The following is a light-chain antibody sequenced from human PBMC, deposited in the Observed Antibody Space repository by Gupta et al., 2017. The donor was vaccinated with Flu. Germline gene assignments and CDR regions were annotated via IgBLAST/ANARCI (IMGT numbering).Light chain of an antibody. Sequence: SYVLPHPPSVSVAPGQTARITCGRNNIGSKSVHWYQQKPGPAPVLVVYDDSDRPSGIPERFSGSNSGNTATLTISRVEAGDEADYYCQVWDSSSDHGVFGGGTKLTVL. V-gene: IGLV3-21*02. J-gene: IGLJ3*02. CDR3: QVWDSSSDHGV. CDR2: DDS. CDR1: NIGSKS.